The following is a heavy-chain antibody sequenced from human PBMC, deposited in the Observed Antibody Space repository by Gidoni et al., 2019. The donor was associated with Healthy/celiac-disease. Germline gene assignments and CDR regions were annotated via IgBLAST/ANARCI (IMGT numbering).Heavy chain of an antibody. CDR2: INHSGST. V-gene: IGHV4-34*01. CDR1: GGSFSGYY. D-gene: IGHD3-22*01. Sequence: QVQLQQWGAGLLKPSETLSLTCAVYGGSFSGYYWSWIRQPPGKGLEWIGEINHSGSTNYNPSLKSRVTISVDTSKNQFSLKLSSVTAADTAVYYCARRRGSTMIVVVRAAFDIWGQGTMVTVSS. CDR3: ARRRGSTMIVVVRAAFDI. J-gene: IGHJ3*02.